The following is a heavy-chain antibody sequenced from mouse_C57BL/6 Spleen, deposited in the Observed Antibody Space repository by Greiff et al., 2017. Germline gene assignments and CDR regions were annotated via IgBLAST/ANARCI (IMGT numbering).Heavy chain of an antibody. D-gene: IGHD2-5*01. CDR2: IDLADSDT. Sequence: VQLQQPGAELVRPGSSVKLPCKAFGSTSTSSWMPWVKQRPIQGLEWIGNIDLADSDTHYNQKFKDKSTLTVDKSSSTAYMQLSSLTSEDSAVYYCARSGVVTTSYHFDDWGTGTTVTVSS. J-gene: IGHJ1*03. CDR3: ARSGVVTTSYHFDD. CDR1: GSTSTSSW. V-gene: IGHV1-52*01.